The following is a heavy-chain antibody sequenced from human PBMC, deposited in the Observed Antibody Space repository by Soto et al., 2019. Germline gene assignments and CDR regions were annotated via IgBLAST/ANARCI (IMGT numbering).Heavy chain of an antibody. CDR2: ISYDGSNK. Sequence: GGSLRLSCAASRFTFSTDGMHWVRQAPGKGLEWVSFISYDGSNKYYADSVKGRFTISRDNSKNTLYLQMNSLRVEDTAVFYCAKDHDPHITGPSDLWGQGTLVTVSS. CDR3: AKDHDPHITGPSDL. J-gene: IGHJ5*02. CDR1: RFTFSTDG. V-gene: IGHV3-30*18. D-gene: IGHD1-20*01.